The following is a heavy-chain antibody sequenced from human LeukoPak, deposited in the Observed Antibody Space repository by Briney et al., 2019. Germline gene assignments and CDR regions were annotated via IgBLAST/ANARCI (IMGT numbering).Heavy chain of an antibody. D-gene: IGHD3-9*01. Sequence: MASETLSLTCAVDGWFFSGYYWWWIRQPPGEGLGWVGEINHSASTNYNPSLNSRVTISVDTSKNQFSLKLSSVPAADTAVYYCARRYFAGFWPPTWFYPWGQGTLVTVSS. CDR2: INHSAST. CDR1: GWFFSGYY. CDR3: ARRYFAGFWPPTWFYP. J-gene: IGHJ5*02. V-gene: IGHV4-34*01.